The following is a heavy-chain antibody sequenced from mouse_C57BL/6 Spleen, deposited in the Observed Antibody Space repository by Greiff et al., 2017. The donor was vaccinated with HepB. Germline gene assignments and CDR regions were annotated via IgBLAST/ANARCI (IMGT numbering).Heavy chain of an antibody. J-gene: IGHJ2*01. D-gene: IGHD2-12*01. CDR3: ARSVTLRRGVDY. CDR1: GYTFTDHT. Sequence: AHLVESDAELVKPGASVKISCKVSGYTFTDHTIHWMKQRPEQGLEWIGYIYPRDGSTKYNEKFKGKATLTADKSSSTAYMQLNSLTSEDSAVYFCARSVTLRRGVDYWGQGTTLTVSS. CDR2: IYPRDGST. V-gene: IGHV1-78*01.